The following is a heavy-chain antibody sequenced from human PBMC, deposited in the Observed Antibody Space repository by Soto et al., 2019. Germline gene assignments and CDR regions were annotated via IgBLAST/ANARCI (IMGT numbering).Heavy chain of an antibody. Sequence: ASVKVSCKASGYTFTSYDINWVRQATGQGLEWMGWMNPNSGNTGYAQKFQGRVTMTRNTSISTAYMELSSLRSEDTAVYYCARVGYDYVWGSYRSDAFDIWGQGTMVTVSS. J-gene: IGHJ3*02. CDR3: ARVGYDYVWGSYRSDAFDI. CDR1: GYTFTSYD. CDR2: MNPNSGNT. V-gene: IGHV1-8*01. D-gene: IGHD3-16*02.